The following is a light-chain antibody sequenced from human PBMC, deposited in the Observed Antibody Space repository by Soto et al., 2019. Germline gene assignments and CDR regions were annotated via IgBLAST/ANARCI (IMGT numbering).Light chain of an antibody. CDR1: QTVSSSF. V-gene: IGKV3-20*01. Sequence: MVLTPSPYNLAFSPGARAPLSCRASQTVSSSFLAWYQQRPGQAPRLLIYGASSRATGIPDRFSGSGSGTDFTLTISRLEPEDLAVYYCLQYGNSPETFGQGTKVDIK. J-gene: IGKJ1*01. CDR2: GAS. CDR3: LQYGNSPET.